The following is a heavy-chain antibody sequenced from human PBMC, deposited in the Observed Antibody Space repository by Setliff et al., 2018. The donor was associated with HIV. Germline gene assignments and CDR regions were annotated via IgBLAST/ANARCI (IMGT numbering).Heavy chain of an antibody. D-gene: IGHD3-22*01. CDR3: ARGPLVVPTHYYMDL. Sequence: ASVKVSCKASGYSFTNYYIHWVGQAPGQGLEWMGKISSGGGSTSKEQKFQGRFTMTRDTSTSTVYMELSSLRSEDTAVYYCARGPLVVPTHYYMDLWGKGTTVTVSS. V-gene: IGHV1-46*01. J-gene: IGHJ6*03. CDR2: ISSGGGST. CDR1: GYSFTNYY.